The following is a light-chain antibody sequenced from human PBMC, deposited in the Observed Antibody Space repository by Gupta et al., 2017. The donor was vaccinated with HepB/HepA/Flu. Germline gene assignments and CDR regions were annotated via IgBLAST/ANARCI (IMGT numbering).Light chain of an antibody. Sequence: DIVMTQSPDSLAVSLGERATINCKSSRSVLYSSNNKNYLAWYQQKPGQPPKLLISWASARESGVPDRFSGSGSGTDFTLTISSLQAEDVAVYYCQQDDYLPYTFGQGTKLDIK. CDR1: RSVLYSSNNKNY. J-gene: IGKJ2*01. V-gene: IGKV4-1*01. CDR3: QQDDYLPYT. CDR2: WAS.